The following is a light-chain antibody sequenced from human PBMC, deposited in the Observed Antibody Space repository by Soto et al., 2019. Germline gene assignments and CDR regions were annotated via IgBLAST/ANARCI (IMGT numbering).Light chain of an antibody. CDR3: ATWDDTLRSWV. J-gene: IGLJ3*02. CDR1: SSNIESHP. Sequence: QSVVTQPPSASGTPGQRITISCSGSSSNIESHPVNWFQQVPGTAPKLLIYNNNQRPSGVPDRFSGSKSGTSASLTISGLHSDDEADYPCATWDDTLRSWVFGGGTKLTVL. CDR2: NNN. V-gene: IGLV1-44*01.